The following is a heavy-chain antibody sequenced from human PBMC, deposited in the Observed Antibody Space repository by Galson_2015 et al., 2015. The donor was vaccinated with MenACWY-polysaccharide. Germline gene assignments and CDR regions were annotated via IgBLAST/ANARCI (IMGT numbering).Heavy chain of an antibody. CDR3: SRVILYYDSSNYYYVFDF. CDR1: GYTFTNYG. J-gene: IGHJ4*02. Sequence: SVKVSCKASGYTFTNYGINWMRQAPGQGLEWVGWISAYNGDKNYAQRFQGRVTMTTDTSTNTAYLELRGLRADDTAVYYCSRVILYYDSSNYYYVFDFWGQGTLVTVSS. CDR2: ISAYNGDK. V-gene: IGHV1-18*01. D-gene: IGHD3-10*02.